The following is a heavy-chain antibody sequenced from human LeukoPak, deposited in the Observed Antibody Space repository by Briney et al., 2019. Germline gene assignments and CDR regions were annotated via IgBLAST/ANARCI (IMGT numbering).Heavy chain of an antibody. D-gene: IGHD3-10*01. CDR3: AKGSLLVRGVIQGGVDY. V-gene: IGHV3-30*18. J-gene: IGHJ4*02. CDR2: ISYDGSIN. Sequence: GGSLRLCCAASGFTFSSYGMHRVRQAPGKGLGRVADISYDGSINYYADSVKGRFTVSRDNSKITLYLQMNSLRAEDTAVYYCAKGSLLVRGVIQGGVDYWGQGTLVTVSS. CDR1: GFTFSSYG.